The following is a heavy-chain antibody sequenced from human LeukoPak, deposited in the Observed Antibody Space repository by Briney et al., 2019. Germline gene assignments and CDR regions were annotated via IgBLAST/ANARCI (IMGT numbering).Heavy chain of an antibody. CDR1: GGSISSGDYY. CDR3: ARDAFFGHYFDY. CDR2: IYYSGST. J-gene: IGHJ4*02. V-gene: IGHV4-30-4*08. D-gene: IGHD3-3*01. Sequence: SETLSLTCTVSGGSISSGDYYWSWIRQPPGKGLEWIGYIYYSGSTYYNPSLKSRVTISVDTSKNQFSLKLSSVTAADTAVYYCARDAFFGHYFDYWGQGTLVTVFS.